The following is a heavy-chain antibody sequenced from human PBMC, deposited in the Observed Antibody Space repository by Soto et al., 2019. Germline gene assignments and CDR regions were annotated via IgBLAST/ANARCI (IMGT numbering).Heavy chain of an antibody. CDR1: GGTFSSYA. CDR2: IIPIFGTA. V-gene: IGHV1-69*13. Sequence: SVKVSCKASGGTFSSYAISWVRQAPGQGLEWMGGIIPIFGTANYAQKFQGRVTITADESTSTAYMELSSLRSEDTAVYYCARVRRYYDFWSGYYDYWGQGTLVTVSS. CDR3: ARVRRYYDFWSGYYDY. J-gene: IGHJ4*02. D-gene: IGHD3-3*01.